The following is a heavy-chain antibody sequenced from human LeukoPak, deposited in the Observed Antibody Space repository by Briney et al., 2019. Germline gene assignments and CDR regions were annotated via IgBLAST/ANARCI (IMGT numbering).Heavy chain of an antibody. V-gene: IGHV4-38-2*02. CDR3: ARVVGGYDIFDY. CDR2: IYHSGST. D-gene: IGHD5-12*01. Sequence: MPSETLSLTCTVSGGSISSYYWSWIRQPPGKGLEWIGSIYHSGSTYYNPSLKSRVTISVDTSKNQFSLKLSSVTAADTAVYYCARVVGGYDIFDYWGQGTLVTVSS. CDR1: GGSISSYY. J-gene: IGHJ4*02.